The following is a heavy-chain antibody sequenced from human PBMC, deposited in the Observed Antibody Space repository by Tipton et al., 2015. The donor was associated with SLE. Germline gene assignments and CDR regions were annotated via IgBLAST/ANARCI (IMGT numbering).Heavy chain of an antibody. CDR1: GYSISSGYY. V-gene: IGHV3-23*01. D-gene: IGHD6-25*01. J-gene: IGHJ6*02. Sequence: SLRLSCTVSGYSISSGYYWGWVRQAPGKGLEWVSAISGSGGSTYYADSVKGRFTISRDNSKNTLYLQMNSLRAEDTAVYYCAKGLSGGAYYYGMDVWGQGTTVTVSS. CDR3: AKGLSGGAYYYGMDV. CDR2: ISGSGGST.